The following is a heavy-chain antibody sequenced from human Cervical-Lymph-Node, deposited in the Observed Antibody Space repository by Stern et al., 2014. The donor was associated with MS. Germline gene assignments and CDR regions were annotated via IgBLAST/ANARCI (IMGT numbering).Heavy chain of an antibody. CDR1: GFTFSSYS. J-gene: IGHJ6*02. D-gene: IGHD6-13*01. Sequence: EVQLVESGGGLVKPGGSLRLSCAASGFTFSSYSMNWVRQAPGKGLEWVSSISSSSSYIYYADSVKGRFTISRDNAKNSLYLQMNSLRAEDTAVYYCASGYSRSYYYGMDVWGQGTTVTVSS. CDR3: ASGYSRSYYYGMDV. V-gene: IGHV3-21*01. CDR2: ISSSSSYI.